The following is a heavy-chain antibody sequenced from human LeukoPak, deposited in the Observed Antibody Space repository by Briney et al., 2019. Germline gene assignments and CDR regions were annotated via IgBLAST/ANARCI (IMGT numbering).Heavy chain of an antibody. D-gene: IGHD6-19*01. CDR3: ARVVLSAWHAFDI. V-gene: IGHV4-34*01. J-gene: IGHJ3*02. CDR2: INHSGST. CDR1: GGSFSGYY. Sequence: PSETLSLTCAVYGGSFSGYYWSWIRQPPGKGLEWIGEINHSGSTNYNPSLKSRVTISVDTSKNQFSLRLSSVTAADTAVYYCARVVLSAWHAFDIWGQGTTVTVSS.